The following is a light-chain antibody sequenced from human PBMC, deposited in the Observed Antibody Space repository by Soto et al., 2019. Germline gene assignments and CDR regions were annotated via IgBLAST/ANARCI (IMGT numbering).Light chain of an antibody. V-gene: IGKV3-20*01. J-gene: IGKJ1*01. CDR2: GAS. Sequence: EIVLTQSPGTLSFSPGERATLSCRASQSVSSSYLAWYQQKPGQAPRLLIYGASSRATGIPDRFSGSGSGTDFTLTISRLEPEDFAVYYCQQYGSSPHWTFGQGTKVEIK. CDR3: QQYGSSPHWT. CDR1: QSVSSSY.